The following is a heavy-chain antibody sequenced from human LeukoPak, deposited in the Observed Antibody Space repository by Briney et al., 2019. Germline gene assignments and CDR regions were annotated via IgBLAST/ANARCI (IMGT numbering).Heavy chain of an antibody. CDR3: ARVRYSSGWSFDY. D-gene: IGHD6-19*01. J-gene: IGHJ4*02. CDR2: ISSSSSST. CDR1: GITFSDYH. V-gene: IGHV3-11*05. Sequence: GGSLRLSCAASGITFSDYHMTWIRQAPGKGLEWLPYISSSSSSTYYADSVKGRFTISRDNAKNSLYLQMNSLRAEDTAVYYCARVRYSSGWSFDYWGQGTLVTVSS.